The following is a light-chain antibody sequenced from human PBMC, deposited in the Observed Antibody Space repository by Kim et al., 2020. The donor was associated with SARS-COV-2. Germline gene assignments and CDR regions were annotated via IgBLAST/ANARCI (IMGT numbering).Light chain of an antibody. CDR3: QAWDSSAHVV. CDR2: QDV. J-gene: IGLJ2*01. CDR1: NLGDKY. Sequence: VSPGQTANITCSGDNLGDKYACWYQQKPGQSPVLVIYQDVKRPSGIPERFSGSNSGNTATLTISGTQAMDEADYYCQAWDSSAHVVFGGGTQLTVL. V-gene: IGLV3-1*01.